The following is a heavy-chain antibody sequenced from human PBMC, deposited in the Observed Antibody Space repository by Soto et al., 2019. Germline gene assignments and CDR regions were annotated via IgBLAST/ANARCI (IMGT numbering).Heavy chain of an antibody. J-gene: IGHJ4*02. CDR3: ASLRFLESLDY. CDR2: ISYDGSNK. V-gene: IGHV3-30-3*01. D-gene: IGHD3-3*01. Sequence: QVQLVESGGGVVQPGRSLRLSCAASGFTFSSYAMHWVRQAPGKGLEWVAVISYDGSNKYYADSVKGRFTISRDNSKNTLYLQMSSLRAEDTAVYYCASLRFLESLDYWGQGTLVTVSS. CDR1: GFTFSSYA.